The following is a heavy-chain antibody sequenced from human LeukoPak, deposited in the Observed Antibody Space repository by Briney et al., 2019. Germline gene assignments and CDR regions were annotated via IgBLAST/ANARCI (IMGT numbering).Heavy chain of an antibody. CDR3: ARDPDGGLYFDY. J-gene: IGHJ4*02. Sequence: GGSLRLSCAASGFTFSSYSMNWVRQAPGKGLEWVSSISSSSSYIYYADSVKGRFTISRDNAKNSLYLQMNSLRAEDTAVYYCARDPDGGLYFDYWGQGTLVTVSS. V-gene: IGHV3-21*01. D-gene: IGHD1-14*01. CDR1: GFTFSSYS. CDR2: ISSSSSYI.